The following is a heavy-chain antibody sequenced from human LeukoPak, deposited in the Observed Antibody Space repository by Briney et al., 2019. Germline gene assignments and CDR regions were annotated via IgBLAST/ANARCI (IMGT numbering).Heavy chain of an antibody. CDR3: ASSGYRYYYYYMDV. J-gene: IGHJ6*03. Sequence: SETLSLTCTVSGDSISSHYWSWIRQPPGKGLEWIGRIYTSGSTNYNPSLKSRVTMSVDTSKNQFSLKLSSVTAADTAVYYCASSGYRYYYYYMDVWGKGTTVTVSS. CDR2: IYTSGST. V-gene: IGHV4-4*07. D-gene: IGHD6-25*01. CDR1: GDSISSHY.